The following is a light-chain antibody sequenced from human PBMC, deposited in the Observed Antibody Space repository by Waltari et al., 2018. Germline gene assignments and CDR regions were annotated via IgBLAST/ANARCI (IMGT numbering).Light chain of an antibody. CDR2: SAS. CDR1: QNVVNNF. J-gene: IGKJ4*01. Sequence: EIVLTQSPGTPSSSPGDRVTLSCRASQNVVNNFLAWYQQKPGQAPRLLIHSASSRATGIPDRFSGSGSGTDFTLTISRLEPEDFAVYYCQQCSFSPLTFGGGTKVEIK. CDR3: QQCSFSPLT. V-gene: IGKV3-20*01.